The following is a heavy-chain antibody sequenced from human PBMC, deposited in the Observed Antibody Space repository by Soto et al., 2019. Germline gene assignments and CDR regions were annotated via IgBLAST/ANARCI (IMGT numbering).Heavy chain of an antibody. CDR2: IYFRGNT. D-gene: IGHD3-22*01. CDR3: AREGGSYDSGGYLIRGAFDI. J-gene: IGHJ3*02. V-gene: IGHV4-31*03. CDR1: GDSISRIDYY. Sequence: SETLSLTCSVSGDSISRIDYYWTWIRQHPEKGLEWIGNIYFRGNTYYSPSLESRLTISVDTSKNQFSLKLTSVTAADTAVYYCAREGGSYDSGGYLIRGAFDIRGQGTMVTVSS.